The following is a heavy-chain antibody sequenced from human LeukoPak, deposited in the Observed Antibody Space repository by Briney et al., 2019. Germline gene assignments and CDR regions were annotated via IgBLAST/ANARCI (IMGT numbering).Heavy chain of an antibody. J-gene: IGHJ6*02. D-gene: IGHD6-13*01. CDR1: GYSFTSYW. Sequence: GESLKISCKGSGYSFTSYWIGWVRQMPGKGLEWMGIIYPGDSDTRYSPSFQGQVTISADKSISTAYLQWSSLKASDTAMYYCARLGAMSSSWYPVRYYGMDVWGQGTTVTVSS. CDR2: IYPGDSDT. CDR3: ARLGAMSSSWYPVRYYGMDV. V-gene: IGHV5-51*01.